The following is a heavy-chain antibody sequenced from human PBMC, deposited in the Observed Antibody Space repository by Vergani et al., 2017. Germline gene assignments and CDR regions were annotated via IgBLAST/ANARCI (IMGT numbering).Heavy chain of an antibody. CDR3: ARARAPFWSGSLSY. CDR2: ISGSGVSA. V-gene: IGHV3-23*01. D-gene: IGHD3-3*01. CDR1: EFTFSNYA. J-gene: IGHJ4*02. Sequence: EVQLLESGGGLVQPGGSLRLTCAASEFTFSNYAMNWVRQAPGKGLEWVSGISGSGVSAYYTDSVKGRFTISRDNSKNMLFLQMNNLRTEDTAIYYCARARAPFWSGSLSYWGQGTLVTVSS.